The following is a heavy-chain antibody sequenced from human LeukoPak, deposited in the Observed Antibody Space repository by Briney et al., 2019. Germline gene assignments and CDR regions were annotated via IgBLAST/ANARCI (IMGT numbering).Heavy chain of an antibody. CDR1: GFTFSDYY. D-gene: IGHD3-22*01. Sequence: PGGSLRLSCAASGFTFSDYYMSWIRQAPGKGLEWVSYISSSGSTIYYADSVKGRFTISRDNAKNSLYLQMNSLRAEDTAVYYCAGVLDYYDSSGLQDWGQGTLVTVSS. V-gene: IGHV3-11*01. CDR2: ISSSGSTI. CDR3: AGVLDYYDSSGLQD. J-gene: IGHJ4*02.